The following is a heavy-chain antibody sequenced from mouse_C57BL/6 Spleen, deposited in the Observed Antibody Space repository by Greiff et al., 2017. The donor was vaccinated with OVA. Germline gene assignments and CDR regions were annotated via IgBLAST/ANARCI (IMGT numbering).Heavy chain of an antibody. V-gene: IGHV1-64*01. D-gene: IGHD1-2*01. CDR2: IHPNSGST. CDR1: GYTFTSYW. Sequence: QVQLQQPGAELVKPGASVKLSCKASGYTFTSYWMHWVKQRPGQGLEWIGMIHPNSGSTNYNEKFKSKATLTVDKSSSTAYMQLSSLTSEDSAVYYSAKTHGDGLYIDFWGTGTTVTVSS. J-gene: IGHJ1*03. CDR3: AKTHGDGLYIDF.